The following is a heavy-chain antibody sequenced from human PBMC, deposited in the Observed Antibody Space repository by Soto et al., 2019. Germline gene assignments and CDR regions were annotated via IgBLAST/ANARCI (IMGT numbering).Heavy chain of an antibody. J-gene: IGHJ5*02. V-gene: IGHV3-23*01. Sequence: GGSLRLSCAASGFTFSSYAMSWVRQAPGKGLEWVSAISGSGGSTYYADSVKGRFTISRDNSKNTLYLQMNSLRAEDTAVYYCAKGSVELYYDSSGYQDNWFDPWGQGTLVTVSS. CDR3: AKGSVELYYDSSGYQDNWFDP. D-gene: IGHD3-22*01. CDR1: GFTFSSYA. CDR2: ISGSGGST.